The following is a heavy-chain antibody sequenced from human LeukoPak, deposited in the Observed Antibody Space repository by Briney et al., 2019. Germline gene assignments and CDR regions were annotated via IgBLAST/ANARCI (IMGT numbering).Heavy chain of an antibody. CDR3: AREGDGDYEGDAFDI. D-gene: IGHD4-17*01. J-gene: IGHJ3*02. CDR1: GGSISSSSYY. Sequence: PSETLSLTCTVSGGSISSSSYYWGWIRQPPGKGLEWIGYIYYSGSTYYNPSLKSRVTISVDTSKNQFSLKLSSVTAADTAVYYCAREGDGDYEGDAFDIWGQGTMVTVSS. V-gene: IGHV4-30-4*08. CDR2: IYYSGST.